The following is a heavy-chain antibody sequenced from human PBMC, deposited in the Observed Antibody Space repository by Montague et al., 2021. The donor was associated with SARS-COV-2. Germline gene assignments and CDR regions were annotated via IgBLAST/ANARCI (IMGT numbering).Heavy chain of an antibody. CDR2: IYYTGET. D-gene: IGHD3-3*01. V-gene: IGHV4-59*01. Sequence: SETLSLTCSFSGGSIRSNYWSWIRLPPGKPLEWLGYIYYTGETTQNPSLKSRATFSVDTSRSKFSLRLTSVTATDTAVYFCARFWSGYVDKWSQGTLVTVSS. J-gene: IGHJ4*02. CDR3: ARFWSGYVDK. CDR1: GGSIRSNY.